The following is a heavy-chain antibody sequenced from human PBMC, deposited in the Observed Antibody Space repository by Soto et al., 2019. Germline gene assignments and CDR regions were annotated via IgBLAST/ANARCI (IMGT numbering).Heavy chain of an antibody. D-gene: IGHD4-17*01. CDR1: GYTFTGYA. J-gene: IGHJ1*01. CDR3: ARCSKYYGDDGLSLKY. CDR2: VSAYSGHT. V-gene: IGHV1-18*01. Sequence: QVQLVQSGAEVKGPGASVKVSCKASGYTFTGYAFSWVRQAPGQGLEWMGWVSAYSGHTIYSQKFQGRVTLTTDPYTTTTSMEVRSLGSDDTAVYYCARCSKYYGDDGLSLKYLGQGTLGTVSS.